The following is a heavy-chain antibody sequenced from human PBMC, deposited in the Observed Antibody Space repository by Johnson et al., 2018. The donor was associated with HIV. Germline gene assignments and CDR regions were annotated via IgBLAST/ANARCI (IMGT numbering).Heavy chain of an antibody. D-gene: IGHD4-23*01. CDR3: ANLGDYSGLNGFDI. V-gene: IGHV3-66*02. CDR1: GFTVSSYY. J-gene: IGHJ3*02. CDR2: LFSGGSI. Sequence: VQLVESGGGLVQPGGSLRLSCAASGFTVSSYYMSWVRQAPGQGLEWVSVLFSGGSIYFADSLQGRLTISRDNSKNTLYLQINSLRTEDTAVYYCANLGDYSGLNGFDIWGQGTMVTVSS.